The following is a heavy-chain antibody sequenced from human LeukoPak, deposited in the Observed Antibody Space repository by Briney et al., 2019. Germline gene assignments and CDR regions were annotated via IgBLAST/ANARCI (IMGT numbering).Heavy chain of an antibody. CDR1: GGSFSGYY. Sequence: PSETLSLTCAVYGGSFSGYYWSWIRQPPGKGLEWIGEINHSGSTNYNPSLKSRVTISVDTSKNQFSLKLSSVTAADTAVYYCARERGMPYYYYMDVWGKGTTVTVSS. V-gene: IGHV4-34*01. CDR3: ARERGMPYYYYMDV. CDR2: INHSGST. D-gene: IGHD1-26*01. J-gene: IGHJ6*03.